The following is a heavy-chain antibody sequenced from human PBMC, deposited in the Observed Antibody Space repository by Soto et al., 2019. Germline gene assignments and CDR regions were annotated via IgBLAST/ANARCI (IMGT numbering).Heavy chain of an antibody. J-gene: IGHJ6*02. CDR2: INTYNGNT. Sequence: QVQLVQSGAEVKNPGPSVKVSCKVSGYTFTRYAIGWARRALGQGLEWMGWINTYNGNTNYAQNVQGRVTLTTDTSTSTAYMELRSLRSNDTAIYYCAMVDVYVTPSPQDVWGQGTTVIVSS. V-gene: IGHV1-18*01. CDR3: AMVDVYVTPSPQDV. CDR1: GYTFTRYA. D-gene: IGHD3-16*01.